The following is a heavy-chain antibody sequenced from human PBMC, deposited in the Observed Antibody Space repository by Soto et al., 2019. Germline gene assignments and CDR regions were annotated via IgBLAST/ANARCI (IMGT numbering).Heavy chain of an antibody. CDR2: IYYSGST. D-gene: IGHD3-3*01. CDR1: GGSISSYY. V-gene: IGHV4-59*08. Sequence: PSETLSLTCTVSGGSISSYYWSWIRQPPGKGLEWIGYIYYSGSTNYNPSLKSRVTISVDTSKNQFSLKLSSVTAADTAVYYCARRGAKVSDFWSGYYTGSSNWFDPWGQGTLVTVSS. CDR3: ARRGAKVSDFWSGYYTGSSNWFDP. J-gene: IGHJ5*02.